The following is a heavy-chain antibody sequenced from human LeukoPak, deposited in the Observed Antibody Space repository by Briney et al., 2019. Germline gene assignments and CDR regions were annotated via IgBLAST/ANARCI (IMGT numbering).Heavy chain of an antibody. CDR3: ARPSLKGVTTSEPRAFDY. V-gene: IGHV3-33*01. J-gene: IGHJ4*02. D-gene: IGHD4-17*01. CDR1: GFTFSHYG. CDR2: IWSDGTNR. Sequence: GGSLRLSCATSGFTFSHYGMHWVRQAPGKGLEWVAVIWSDGTNRYYGDPVKGRFTISRDNFQRTVYLQMDSLRAEDTAVYYCARPSLKGVTTSEPRAFDYWGQGTLVTVSS.